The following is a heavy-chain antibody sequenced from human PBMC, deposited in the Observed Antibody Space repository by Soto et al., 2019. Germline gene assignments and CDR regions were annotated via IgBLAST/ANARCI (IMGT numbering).Heavy chain of an antibody. CDR1: GGSFSGYY. CDR3: ARLYGGNSDY. CDR2: INHSGST. D-gene: IGHD2-15*01. J-gene: IGHJ4*02. Sequence: SETLSLTCAVYGGSFSGYYWSWIRQPPGKGLEWIGEINHSGSTNYNPSLKSRVTISVDTSKNQFSLKLSSVTAADTAVYYCARLYGGNSDYWGQGTLVTVSS. V-gene: IGHV4-34*01.